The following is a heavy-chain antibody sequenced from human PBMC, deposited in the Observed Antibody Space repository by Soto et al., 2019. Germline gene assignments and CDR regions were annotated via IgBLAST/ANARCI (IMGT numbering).Heavy chain of an antibody. D-gene: IGHD1-26*01. Sequence: QVQLVESGGGVVQPGRSLRISCATSGFSFSNFAMHWFRQAPGKGLEWVSTVRRDGSYEQYGDSVKGRFTISRDNHKNTLYLQMNRLRVGDTAVYYCGREGPRKIVGAIDYWGQGTLVTVSS. V-gene: IGHV3-33*01. CDR2: VRRDGSYE. CDR1: GFSFSNFA. CDR3: GREGPRKIVGAIDY. J-gene: IGHJ4*02.